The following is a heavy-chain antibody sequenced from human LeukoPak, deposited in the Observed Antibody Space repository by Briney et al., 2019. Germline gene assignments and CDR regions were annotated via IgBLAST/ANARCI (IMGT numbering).Heavy chain of an antibody. CDR2: IKQDGSEK. J-gene: IGHJ6*02. Sequence: PGGSLRLSCAASGFTFSNYWMTWVRQAPGKGLEWVANIKQDGSEKYYVDSVKGRFTISRDNARNSLYLQMNSPRAEDTAVYYCARSETTYYYDSSVYFYYYYGMDVWGQGTTVTVSS. CDR3: ARSETTYYYDSSVYFYYYYGMDV. D-gene: IGHD3-22*01. CDR1: GFTFSNYW. V-gene: IGHV3-7*01.